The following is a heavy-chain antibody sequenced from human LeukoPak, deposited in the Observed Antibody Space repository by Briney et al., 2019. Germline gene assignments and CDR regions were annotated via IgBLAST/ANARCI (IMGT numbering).Heavy chain of an antibody. CDR3: ARETSGDVLYGDPYWYFDL. CDR2: IKQDGSEK. V-gene: IGHV3-7*01. D-gene: IGHD4-17*01. J-gene: IGHJ2*01. CDR1: GFSFRSYW. Sequence: LGGSLRVSCAASGFSFRSYWMTWVRQAPGKGLEWVANIKQDGSEKYYVDSVKGRFTISRDNAKNSLFLQMNSLRAEDTAVYYCARETSGDVLYGDPYWYFDLWGRGTLVTVSS.